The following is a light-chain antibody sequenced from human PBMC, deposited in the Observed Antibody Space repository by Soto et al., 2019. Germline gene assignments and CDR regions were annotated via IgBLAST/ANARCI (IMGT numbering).Light chain of an antibody. CDR1: RTINTY. CDR3: QQTYSDIS. CDR2: GAS. Sequence: DIRITHSPSSLSASVGDTITITCRASRTINTYLNWFQQKPGEPPRLLIYGASTLHDGVPSRFSGSGSGADFTLTISGLQPEDFASYHCQQTYSDISFGGATMVDVK. J-gene: IGKJ4*01. V-gene: IGKV1-39*01.